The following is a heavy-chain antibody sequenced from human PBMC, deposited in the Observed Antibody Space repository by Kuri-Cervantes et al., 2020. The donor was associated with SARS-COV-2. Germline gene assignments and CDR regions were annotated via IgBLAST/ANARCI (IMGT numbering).Heavy chain of an antibody. D-gene: IGHD4-23*01. CDR2: ISGSGGST. J-gene: IGHJ4*02. CDR3: ARDGTVGY. Sequence: GESLKISCAASGFTFSSYAMSWVRQAPGKGLEWVSAISGSGGSTYYADSVKGRFTISRDNSKNTLYLQMNGLRAEDTAVYYCARDGTVGYWGQGTLVTVSS. V-gene: IGHV3-23*01. CDR1: GFTFSSYA.